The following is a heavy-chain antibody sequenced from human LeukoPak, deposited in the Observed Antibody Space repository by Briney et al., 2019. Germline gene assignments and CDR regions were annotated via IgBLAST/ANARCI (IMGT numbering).Heavy chain of an antibody. J-gene: IGHJ4*02. CDR2: INPNSGGT. CDR3: ARGDRIMITFGGVIASDY. V-gene: IGHV1-2*02. Sequence: GASVKVSCKASGYTFTGYYMHWVRQAPGQGLEGMGWINPNSGGTNYAQKFQGRVTMTRDTSISTAYMELSRLRSDDTAVYYCARGDRIMITFGGVIASDYWGQGTLVTVSS. CDR1: GYTFTGYY. D-gene: IGHD3-16*02.